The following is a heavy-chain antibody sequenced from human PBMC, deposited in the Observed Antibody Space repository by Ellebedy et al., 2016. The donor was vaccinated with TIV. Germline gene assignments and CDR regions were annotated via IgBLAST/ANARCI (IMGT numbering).Heavy chain of an antibody. Sequence: ASVKVSXKASGYTFTGYYMHWVRQAPGQGLEWMGWINPNSGGTNYAQKFQGWVTMTRDTSISTAYMELSRLRSDDTAVYYCAREVGLWFGEKYGMDVWGQGTTVTVSS. V-gene: IGHV1-2*04. CDR2: INPNSGGT. CDR3: AREVGLWFGEKYGMDV. D-gene: IGHD3-10*01. J-gene: IGHJ6*02. CDR1: GYTFTGYY.